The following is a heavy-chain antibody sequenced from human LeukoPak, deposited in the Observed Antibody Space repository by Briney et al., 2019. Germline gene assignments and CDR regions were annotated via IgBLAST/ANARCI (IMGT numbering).Heavy chain of an antibody. CDR2: ISYDGSNK. D-gene: IGHD3-22*01. CDR1: GFTFSSYA. V-gene: IGHV3-30-3*01. J-gene: IGHJ3*02. CDR3: AREARGTYYYDSSGYYGGDAFDI. Sequence: GGSLRLSCAASGFTFSSYAMHWVRQAPGKGLEWVAVISYDGSNKYYADSVKGRFTISRDNSKNTLYLQMNSLRAEDTAVYYCAREARGTYYYDSSGYYGGDAFDIWGQGTMVTVSS.